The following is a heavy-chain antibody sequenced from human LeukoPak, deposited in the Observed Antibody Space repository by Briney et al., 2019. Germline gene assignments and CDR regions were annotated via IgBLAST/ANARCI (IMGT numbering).Heavy chain of an antibody. CDR2: IYHSGST. CDR3: AGGSYYAVDYFDY. CDR1: GGSISSGGYS. V-gene: IGHV4-30-2*01. D-gene: IGHD1-26*01. Sequence: SQTLSLTCAVSGGSISSGGYSWSWIRQPPGQGLEWIGYIYHSGSTYYNPSLKSRVTISVDRSKNQFSLKLSSVTAADTAVYYCAGGSYYAVDYFDYWGQGTLVTVSS. J-gene: IGHJ4*02.